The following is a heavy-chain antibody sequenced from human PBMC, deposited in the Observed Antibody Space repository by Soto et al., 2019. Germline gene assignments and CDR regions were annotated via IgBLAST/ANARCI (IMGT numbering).Heavy chain of an antibody. V-gene: IGHV4-59*01. J-gene: IGHJ4*02. Sequence: SETLSLMCTVSGDSISTCYWTWIRQPPGKGLECIGYIYNSATTKYNPSLKSRVTISVDTSKNQFFLKLSSVTTADTAVSYCARGRFDFIWGTPAPYHDYRCQGALGTDAS. CDR1: GDSISTCY. D-gene: IGHD3-16*01. CDR3: ARGRFDFIWGTPAPYHDY. CDR2: IYNSATT.